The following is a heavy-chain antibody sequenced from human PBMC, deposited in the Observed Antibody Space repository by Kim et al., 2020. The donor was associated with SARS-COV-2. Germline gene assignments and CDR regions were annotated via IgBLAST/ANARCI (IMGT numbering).Heavy chain of an antibody. CDR2: INHSGST. D-gene: IGHD6-6*01. J-gene: IGHJ3*02. CDR1: GGSFSGYY. V-gene: IGHV4-34*01. CDR3: ARVLQQLARRDAFDI. Sequence: SETLSLTCAVYGGSFSGYYWSWIRQPPGKGLEWIGEINHSGSTNYNPSLKSRVTISVDTSKNQFSLKLSAVTAADTAVYYCARVLQQLARRDAFDIWGQG.